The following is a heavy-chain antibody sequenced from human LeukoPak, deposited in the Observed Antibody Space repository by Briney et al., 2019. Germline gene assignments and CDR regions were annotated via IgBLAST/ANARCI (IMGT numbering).Heavy chain of an antibody. J-gene: IGHJ4*02. Sequence: GGSLRLSCAASGFTFSSYEMNWVRQAPGKGLEWVSYISSSSSTIYYADSVKGRFTISRDNSKNTLYLQMNSLRAEDTAVYYCAKDRYSGYDYLFDYWGQGTLVTVSS. CDR3: AKDRYSGYDYLFDY. V-gene: IGHV3-48*01. CDR2: ISSSSSTI. CDR1: GFTFSSYE. D-gene: IGHD5-12*01.